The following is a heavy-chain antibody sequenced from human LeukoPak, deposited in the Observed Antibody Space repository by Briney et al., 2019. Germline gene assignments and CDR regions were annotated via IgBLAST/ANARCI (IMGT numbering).Heavy chain of an antibody. D-gene: IGHD2-15*01. CDR1: GYTFTSYY. CDR3: ARIYCSGGSCYSDGYFDY. CDR2: INPSGGST. V-gene: IGHV1-46*01. J-gene: IGHJ4*02. Sequence: ASVKVSCKASGYTFTSYYMHWVRQAPGQRLEWMGIINPSGGSTSYAQKFQGRVTMTRDTSTSTVYMELSSLRSEDTAVYYCARIYCSGGSCYSDGYFDYWGQGTLVTVSS.